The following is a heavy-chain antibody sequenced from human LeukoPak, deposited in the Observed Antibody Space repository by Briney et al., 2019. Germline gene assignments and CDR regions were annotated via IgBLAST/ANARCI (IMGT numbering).Heavy chain of an antibody. CDR1: GYSISSGYY. D-gene: IGHD4-17*01. CDR2: IYHSGST. Sequence: SETLPLTCTVSGYSISSGYYWGWIRQPPGKGLEWIGSIYHSGSTYYNPSLESRVTISVDTSKNQFSLKLSSVTAADTAVYYCARANYGDYGWFDPWGQGTLVTVSS. J-gene: IGHJ5*02. V-gene: IGHV4-38-2*02. CDR3: ARANYGDYGWFDP.